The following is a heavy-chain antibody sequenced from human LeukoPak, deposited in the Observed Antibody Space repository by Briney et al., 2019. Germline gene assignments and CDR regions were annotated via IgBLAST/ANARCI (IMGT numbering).Heavy chain of an antibody. J-gene: IGHJ4*02. D-gene: IGHD6-6*01. CDR2: SNHSGST. CDR3: ARLAAPSGKFDY. CDR1: GGSFSGYY. Sequence: SETLTLTCAVYGGSFSGYYWSWLRQPPGKGLEWIGESNHSGSTNYNPSLKSRVTISVDTSKNQFSLKLSSVTAADTAVYYCARLAAPSGKFDYWGQGTLVTVSS. V-gene: IGHV4-34*01.